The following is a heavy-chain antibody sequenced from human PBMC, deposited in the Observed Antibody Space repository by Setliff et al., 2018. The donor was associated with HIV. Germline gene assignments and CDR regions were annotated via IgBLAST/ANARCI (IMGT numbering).Heavy chain of an antibody. CDR1: GGSFSGYY. J-gene: IGHJ4*02. V-gene: IGHV4-34*01. D-gene: IGHD3-22*01. CDR2: INHSGST. Sequence: SETLSLTCDVYGGSFSGYYWSWIRQPPGKGLEWIGKINHSGSTNYNPSLKSRVTISVDTSKNQFSLKLSSVTAADTAVYYCARVGYYDSSFDYWGQGTLVTVSS. CDR3: ARVGYYDSSFDY.